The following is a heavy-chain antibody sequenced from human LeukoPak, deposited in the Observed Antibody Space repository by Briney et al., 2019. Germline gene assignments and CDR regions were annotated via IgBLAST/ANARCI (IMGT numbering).Heavy chain of an antibody. Sequence: GGSLRLSCAASGFTFSNYWMSWVRQAPGKGLEWVANINQAGSEEYYVDSVEGRFTISRDNAKNSLYLQLNSLRAEDTAVYYCAIASGGRGGLDNWGQGTLVTVSS. CDR1: GFTFSNYW. CDR2: INQAGSEE. D-gene: IGHD2-21*01. V-gene: IGHV3-7*03. J-gene: IGHJ4*02. CDR3: AIASGGRGGLDN.